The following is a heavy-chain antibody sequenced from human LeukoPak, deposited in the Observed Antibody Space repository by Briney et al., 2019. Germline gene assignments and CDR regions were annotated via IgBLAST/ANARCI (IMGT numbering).Heavy chain of an antibody. CDR3: ASSYYDFWSGPKNWFDP. V-gene: IGHV3-48*04. D-gene: IGHD3-3*01. CDR1: GFTFSSYS. J-gene: IGHJ5*02. CDR2: ISSSSSTI. Sequence: PGGSLRLSCAASGFTFSSYSMNWVRQAPGKGLEWVSYISSSSSTIYYADSVKGRFTISRDNAKNSLYLQMNSLRAEDTAVYYCASSYYDFWSGPKNWFDPWGQGTLVTVSS.